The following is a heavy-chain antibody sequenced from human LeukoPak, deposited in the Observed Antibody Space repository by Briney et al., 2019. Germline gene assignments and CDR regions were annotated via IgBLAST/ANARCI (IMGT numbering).Heavy chain of an antibody. J-gene: IGHJ5*02. CDR3: ARSLYTGFDA. Sequence: SETLSLTCTVSVGSIRSYYWNWIRQPPGKGLEWIGSMYYSGGTDYNPSLKSRVTLSVDTSKNQFSLSVSFVTAADTAVYYCARSLYTGFDAWGQGTLVTVSS. CDR1: VGSIRSYY. V-gene: IGHV4-59*01. CDR2: MYYSGGT. D-gene: IGHD2-8*02.